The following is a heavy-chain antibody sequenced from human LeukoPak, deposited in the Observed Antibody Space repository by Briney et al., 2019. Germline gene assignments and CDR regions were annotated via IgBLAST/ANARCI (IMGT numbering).Heavy chain of an antibody. CDR1: GFTFSSYA. J-gene: IGHJ5*02. CDR2: IDKKDNLYAT. V-gene: IGHV3-73*01. Sequence: GGSLRLSCAASGFTFSSYAMSWVRQAPGKGLEWVGHIDKKDNLYATAYAESVKGRFTISRDDSKDTAFLHMDSLKTEDTALYYCTRDRGTYNWFDPWGQGTLVTVSS. CDR3: TRDRGTYNWFDP. D-gene: IGHD2-15*01.